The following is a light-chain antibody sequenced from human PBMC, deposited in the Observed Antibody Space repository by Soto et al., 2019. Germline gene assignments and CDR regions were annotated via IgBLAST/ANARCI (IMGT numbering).Light chain of an antibody. V-gene: IGLV2-14*01. J-gene: IGLJ3*02. CDR1: SSDVGGYNY. CDR3: SSYTSSSTRV. Sequence: QSVLTQPASVSGSPGQSITISCTGTSSDVGGYNYVSWYQQHPGKAPKLMIYEVSNRPSGVSNRFSGFKSGNKASLTISGLQAEDEADYYCSSYTSSSTRVFGGGTKVTVL. CDR2: EVS.